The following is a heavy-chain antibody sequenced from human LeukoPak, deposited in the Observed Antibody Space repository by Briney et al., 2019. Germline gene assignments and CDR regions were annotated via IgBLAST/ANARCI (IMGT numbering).Heavy chain of an antibody. CDR3: ARDRGGPRGYSYGRPGSGNAFDI. CDR1: GGTFSSYA. CDR2: IIPIFGTA. D-gene: IGHD5-18*01. J-gene: IGHJ3*02. Sequence: SVKVSCKASGGTFSSYAISWVRQAPGQGLEWMGGIIPIFGTANYAQKFQGRVTITADESTSTAYMELSSLRSEDTAVYYCARDRGGPRGYSYGRPGSGNAFDIWGQGTMVTVSS. V-gene: IGHV1-69*13.